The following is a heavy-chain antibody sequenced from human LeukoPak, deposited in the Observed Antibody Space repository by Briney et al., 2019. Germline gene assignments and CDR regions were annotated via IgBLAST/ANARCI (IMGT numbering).Heavy chain of an antibody. Sequence: PGGSLRLSCAASGFTVSSNYMSWVRQAPGKGLEWVSVIYSGGSTYYADSVKGRFTISRDNSKNTLYLQMNSLRAEDTAVYYCARVRLLLIVENDAFDIWGQGTMVTVSS. V-gene: IGHV3-66*01. CDR2: IYSGGST. D-gene: IGHD2-21*01. CDR3: ARVRLLLIVENDAFDI. CDR1: GFTVSSNY. J-gene: IGHJ3*02.